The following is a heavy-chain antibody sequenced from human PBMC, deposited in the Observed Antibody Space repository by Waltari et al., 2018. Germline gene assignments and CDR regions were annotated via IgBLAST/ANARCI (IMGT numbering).Heavy chain of an antibody. Sequence: EVYLAESGGGLVQRGGSLRLSCAASGFELRMYSMSWVRQAPGKGREWVANIRFDGTGQDYADSVAGRFTISRDNTKNSLYLQMDRLRDDDTAVYYCARGSADFVRFWDSWGQGTLVTVSS. CDR2: IRFDGTGQ. V-gene: IGHV3-7*03. D-gene: IGHD3-10*01. CDR1: GFELRMYS. CDR3: ARGSADFVRFWDS. J-gene: IGHJ4*02.